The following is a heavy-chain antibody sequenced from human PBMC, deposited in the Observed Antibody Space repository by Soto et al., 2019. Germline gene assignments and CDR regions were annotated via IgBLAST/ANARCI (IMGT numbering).Heavy chain of an antibody. Sequence: PGGSLRLSCISSGFTFRTYTMNWVRQAPGKGLGWVSGIRGFSPYTFYAESVRGRFTISRDNAKNSLFLQMDSLRAEDTAVYYCARDRGYDAHDYYYNAMDVWGQGTTVTVS. CDR1: GFTFRTYT. J-gene: IGHJ6*02. CDR2: IRGFSPYT. V-gene: IGHV3-21*01. D-gene: IGHD3-10*01. CDR3: ARDRGYDAHDYYYNAMDV.